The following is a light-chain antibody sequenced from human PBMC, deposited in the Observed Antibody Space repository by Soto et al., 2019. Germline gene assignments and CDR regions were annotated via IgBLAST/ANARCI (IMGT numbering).Light chain of an antibody. V-gene: IGKV1-39*01. CDR3: QQSYSTPRT. J-gene: IGKJ2*01. CDR2: AAS. Sequence: DIQMTQSPSSLSASIGDRVTITCRAGQSISNYLNWYQQKPGKAPKLLIYAASSLQSGVPSRFSGSGSGTDFTLTISSLQPEDFATYYCQQSYSTPRTFGQATKLEIK. CDR1: QSISNY.